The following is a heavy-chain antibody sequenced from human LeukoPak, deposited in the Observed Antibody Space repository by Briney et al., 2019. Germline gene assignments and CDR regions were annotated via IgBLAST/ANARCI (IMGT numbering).Heavy chain of an antibody. D-gene: IGHD3-22*01. CDR2: ISYSGGT. V-gene: IGHV4-39*02. CDR1: DGSIINNNHY. CDR3: AREVEYYDSSGYRPHAFDI. J-gene: IGHJ3*02. Sequence: SETLSLTCTVSDGSIINNNHYWGWTRQPPGKGLKRIGSISYSGGTAYNPSLRSRVTISVDTSKNQFSLKVNSVTAADTAVYYCAREVEYYDSSGYRPHAFDIWGQGTLVTVSS.